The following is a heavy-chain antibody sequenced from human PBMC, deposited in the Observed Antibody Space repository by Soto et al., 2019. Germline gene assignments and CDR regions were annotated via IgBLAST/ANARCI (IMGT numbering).Heavy chain of an antibody. CDR3: ARELSTVTNYRMDV. CDR2: IYYSGRI. D-gene: IGHD4-17*01. CDR1: GGSISSYY. V-gene: IGHV4-59*01. Sequence: QVQLQESGPGLVKPSETLSLTCTAPGGSISSYYWSWVRQPQGKGLEWIGYIYYSGRINYQPSLKSRVTISVDTSKNQLSLTMSSVTAADTAVYYCARELSTVTNYRMDVWGQGTTVTVSS. J-gene: IGHJ6*02.